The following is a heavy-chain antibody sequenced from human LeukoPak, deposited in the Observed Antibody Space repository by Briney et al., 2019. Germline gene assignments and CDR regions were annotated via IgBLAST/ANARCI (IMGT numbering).Heavy chain of an antibody. CDR1: GFTFDDYA. CDR2: ISWNSGSI. Sequence: GGSLRLSCAASGFTFDDYAMHWVRQAPGKGLKWVSGISWNSGSIGYADSVKGRFTISRDNAKNSLYLQMNSLRAEDTALYYCAKSGGSKGNWFDPWGQGTLVTVSS. CDR3: AKSGGSKGNWFDP. V-gene: IGHV3-9*01. J-gene: IGHJ5*02. D-gene: IGHD3-16*01.